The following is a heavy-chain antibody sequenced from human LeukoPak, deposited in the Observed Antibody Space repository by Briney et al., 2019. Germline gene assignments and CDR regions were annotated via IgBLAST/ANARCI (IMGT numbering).Heavy chain of an antibody. CDR1: GFSFRDYA. V-gene: IGHV3-30*04. D-gene: IGHD4-23*01. Sequence: GGSLRLSCAASGFSFRDYAMHWVRQAPGKGLEWVAAISDDGISKFYTHYVKGRFIIPRHNSQSALFMQLNSLRSDDTAVYYCQSPRRAITTVVPNWFDSWGQGVLVTVSP. CDR2: ISDDGISK. J-gene: IGHJ5*01. CDR3: QSPRRAITTVVPNWFDS.